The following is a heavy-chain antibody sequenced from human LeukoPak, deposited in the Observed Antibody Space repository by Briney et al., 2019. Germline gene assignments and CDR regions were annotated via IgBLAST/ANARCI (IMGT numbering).Heavy chain of an antibody. J-gene: IGHJ3*02. CDR2: ISDSGGST. D-gene: IGHD1-26*01. CDR1: GFTFSSYA. Sequence: GGSLRLSCAASGFTFSSYAMSWVRQAPGKGLEWVSAISDSGGSTYYADSVKGRFTISRDNSKNTLYLQTNSLRAEDTAVYYCAKGTGGGIVGATGAFDIWGQGTMVTVSS. CDR3: AKGTGGGIVGATGAFDI. V-gene: IGHV3-23*01.